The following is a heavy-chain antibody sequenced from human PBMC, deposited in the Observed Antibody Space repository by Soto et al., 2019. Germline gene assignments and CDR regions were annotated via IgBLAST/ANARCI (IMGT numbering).Heavy chain of an antibody. CDR1: GFTFRSYS. V-gene: IGHV3-48*01. CDR2: ISSTSNK. J-gene: IGHJ6*03. Sequence: GGSLRLSCAASGFTFRSYSMNWVRQAPGKGLEWVSFISSTSNKYYADSVKGRFTISRDNAKNSLYLQMNSLRAEDTAVYYCARVRGGAYYMDVWGKGTTVTVSS. CDR3: ARVRGGAYYMDV. D-gene: IGHD3-10*01.